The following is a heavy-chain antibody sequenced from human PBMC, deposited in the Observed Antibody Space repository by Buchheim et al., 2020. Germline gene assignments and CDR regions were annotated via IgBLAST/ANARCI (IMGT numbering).Heavy chain of an antibody. CDR2: ISYDGSNK. CDR3: AKDRVLAVAGAGYYYYGMDV. Sequence: QVQLVESGGGVVQPGRSLRLSCAASGFTFSSYGMHWVRQAPGKGLEWVAVISYDGSNKYYADSVKGRFTISRDNSKNTLYLQMNSLRAEDTAVYYCAKDRVLAVAGAGYYYYGMDVWGQGTT. CDR1: GFTFSSYG. J-gene: IGHJ6*02. D-gene: IGHD6-19*01. V-gene: IGHV3-30*18.